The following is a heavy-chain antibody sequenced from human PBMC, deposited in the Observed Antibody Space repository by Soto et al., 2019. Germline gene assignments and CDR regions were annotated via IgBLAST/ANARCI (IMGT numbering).Heavy chain of an antibody. Sequence: PGGSLRLSCAASGFTFSSYGMHWVRQAPGKGLEWVAVISYDGSNKYYADSVKGRFTISRDNSKNTLYLQMNSLRAEDTAVYYCAKDLRRQIWDPRPDDYWGQGT. CDR2: ISYDGSNK. J-gene: IGHJ4*02. V-gene: IGHV3-30*18. CDR1: GFTFSSYG. D-gene: IGHD5-18*01. CDR3: AKDLRRQIWDPRPDDY.